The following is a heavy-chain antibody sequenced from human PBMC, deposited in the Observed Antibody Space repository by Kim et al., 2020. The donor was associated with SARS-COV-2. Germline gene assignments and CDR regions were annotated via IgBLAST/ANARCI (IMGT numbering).Heavy chain of an antibody. CDR1: GYVITGHY. D-gene: IGHD2-8*01. CDR3: TTVKGDVGYCTKISCYAMDV. V-gene: IGHV1-2*02. CDR2: INPKNGNT. Sequence: ASVKVSCRASGYVITGHYLHWVRQAPGQRPEWVGWINPKNGNTAYAQRVQDRVLMTRDTSINTAYMELTGLRPDDTAVYYCTTVKGDVGYCTKISCYAMDVWGQGTTVTVSS. J-gene: IGHJ6*02.